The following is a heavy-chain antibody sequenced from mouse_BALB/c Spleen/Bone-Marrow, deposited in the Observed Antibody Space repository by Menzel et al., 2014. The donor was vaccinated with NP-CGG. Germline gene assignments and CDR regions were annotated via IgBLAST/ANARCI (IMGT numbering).Heavy chain of an antibody. D-gene: IGHD4-1*01. CDR3: ARSGNWCWFAY. CDR2: IYPGSGNT. Sequence: VQLQQSGPELVKPGASVKMSCKASGYTFTDYYINWVKQKPGQGLEWIGWIYPGSGNTKYNEKFKGKATLTVDTSSSTAYMQLSSLTSEDTAVYSCARSGNWCWFAYWGQGTLVTVSA. V-gene: IGHV1-84*02. J-gene: IGHJ3*01. CDR1: GYTFTDYY.